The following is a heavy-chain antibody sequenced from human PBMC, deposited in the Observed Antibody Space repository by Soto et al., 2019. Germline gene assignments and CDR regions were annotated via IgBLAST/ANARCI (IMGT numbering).Heavy chain of an antibody. Sequence: EVQLVESGGGLVQSGGSLRLSCAASGFTLGNYWMHWVRQAPGKGLVWVSRINDYGTTINYAESVEGRFNISRDDAKSEVYLQMNNLRAEDSSVYYCARGGLDPFDDWGQGALVTVSS. V-gene: IGHV3-74*01. CDR1: GFTLGNYW. D-gene: IGHD1-1*01. CDR2: INDYGTTI. J-gene: IGHJ4*02. CDR3: ARGGLDPFDD.